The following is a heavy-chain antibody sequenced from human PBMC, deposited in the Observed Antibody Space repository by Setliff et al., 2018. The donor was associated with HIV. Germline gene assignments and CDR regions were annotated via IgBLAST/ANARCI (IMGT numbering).Heavy chain of an antibody. Sequence: SETLSLTCTVSGGSVSNYYWTWIRQSAGKGLEWIGNINTSGSTKYNPSLKSRLTMSVYSSGNQFSLTLTSVTAADTAVYYCARDPNTGWYSLDFWGPGALVTVSS. D-gene: IGHD6-19*01. J-gene: IGHJ4*02. CDR2: INTSGST. CDR1: GGSVSNYY. CDR3: ARDPNTGWYSLDF. V-gene: IGHV4-4*07.